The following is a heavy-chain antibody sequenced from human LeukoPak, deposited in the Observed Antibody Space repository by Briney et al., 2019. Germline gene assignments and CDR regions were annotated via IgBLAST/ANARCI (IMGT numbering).Heavy chain of an antibody. Sequence: GGSLRLSCAASGFTFSSYSMSWVRQAPGKGLEWVANIKQDGSEKYYVDSVKGRFTISRDNAKNSLYLQMNSLRAEDTAVYYCARRIEWLRYFDYWGQGTLVTVSS. CDR1: GFTFSSYS. D-gene: IGHD5-12*01. V-gene: IGHV3-7*01. CDR2: IKQDGSEK. CDR3: ARRIEWLRYFDY. J-gene: IGHJ4*02.